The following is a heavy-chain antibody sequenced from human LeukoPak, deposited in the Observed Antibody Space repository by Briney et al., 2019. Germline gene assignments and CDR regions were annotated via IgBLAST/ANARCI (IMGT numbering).Heavy chain of an antibody. V-gene: IGHV4-59*08. CDR1: GGSISSYY. D-gene: IGHD2-2*01. CDR3: ASIHLGYCGSASCQNDY. CDR2: IYYSGST. Sequence: PSETLSLTCTVSGGSISSYYWSWIRQPPGKGLEWIGYIYYSGSTNYNPSLKSRVTISVDTSKNQFSLKLSSVTAADTAVYYCASIHLGYCGSASCQNDYWGQGTLVTVSS. J-gene: IGHJ4*02.